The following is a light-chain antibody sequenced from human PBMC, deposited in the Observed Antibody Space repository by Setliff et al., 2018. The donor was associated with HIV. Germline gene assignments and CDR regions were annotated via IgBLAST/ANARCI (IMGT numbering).Light chain of an antibody. CDR2: DDT. J-gene: IGLJ1*01. CDR1: NIGVKS. V-gene: IGLV3-21*03. Sequence: SYELAQPASVSVAPGKTARITCGGNNIGVKSVHWYQQKPGQAPVLVVYDDTERPSGTPERFSGSNSGNTATLTISRVEAGDEADYYCQVWDSSSDPNYVFGTGTKVTVL. CDR3: QVWDSSSDPNYV.